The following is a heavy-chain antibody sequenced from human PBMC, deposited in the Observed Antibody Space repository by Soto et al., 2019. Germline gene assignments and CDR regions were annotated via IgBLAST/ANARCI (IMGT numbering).Heavy chain of an antibody. Sequence: QVQLQESGPGLVQPSETLSLTCTVSGGSISSYYWSWIRQPPGKGLEWSGYIYYSGSTNYNPSLKSRVTIAVDTSKNHFSLKLSSVTAAYTAVYYGARRHCSGGSCGPNFDYWGQGTLVTVSS. V-gene: IGHV4-59*08. J-gene: IGHJ4*02. CDR2: IYYSGST. D-gene: IGHD2-15*01. CDR1: GGSISSYY. CDR3: ARRHCSGGSCGPNFDY.